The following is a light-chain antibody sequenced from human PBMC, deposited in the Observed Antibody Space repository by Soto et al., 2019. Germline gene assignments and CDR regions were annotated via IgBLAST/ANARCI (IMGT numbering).Light chain of an antibody. CDR1: QSINRY. Sequence: DIQMTQSPSSLSASVGDRVTITCRASQSINRYLNWYQQKPGKAPNLLIQAASSLKNGVPSRFSGSGSGTDFTLTISSLQPEDFATYYCRQSYSVFKTFGQGTKVEMK. CDR2: AAS. V-gene: IGKV1-39*01. CDR3: RQSYSVFKT. J-gene: IGKJ1*01.